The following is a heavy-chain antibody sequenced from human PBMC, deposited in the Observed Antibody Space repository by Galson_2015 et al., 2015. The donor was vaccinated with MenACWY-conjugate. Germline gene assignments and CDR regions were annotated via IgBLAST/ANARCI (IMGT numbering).Heavy chain of an antibody. CDR1: GYTFNPYW. Sequence: YGAEVKKPGESLAISFHASGYTFNPYWHAWEPQMPGRDLVWPENIWPGAPHTLYNPTFHGQVAISLDKSNDTATLQSKPLQASDTAIYVCARRQFRAAAAAFDPWGQGTRVIVSS. D-gene: IGHD6-13*01. CDR3: ARRQFRAAAAAFDP. J-gene: IGHJ5*02. V-gene: IGHV5-51*01. CDR2: IWPGAPHT.